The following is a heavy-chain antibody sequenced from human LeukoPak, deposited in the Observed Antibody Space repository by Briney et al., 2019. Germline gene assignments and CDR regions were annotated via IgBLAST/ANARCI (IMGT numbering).Heavy chain of an antibody. D-gene: IGHD1-26*01. J-gene: IGHJ4*02. Sequence: ASVKVSCKVSGYTLTELSMHWVRQAPGKGLEWMGGFDPEDGETIYAQKFQGRVTMTEGTSTDTAYMELSSLRSEDTAVYYCATDRNSGSYFYFDYWGQGTLVTVSS. V-gene: IGHV1-24*01. CDR1: GYTLTELS. CDR3: ATDRNSGSYFYFDY. CDR2: FDPEDGET.